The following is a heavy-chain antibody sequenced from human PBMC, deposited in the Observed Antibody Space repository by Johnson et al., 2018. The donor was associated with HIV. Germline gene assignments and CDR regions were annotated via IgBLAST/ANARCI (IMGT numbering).Heavy chain of an antibody. Sequence: QVQLVESGGGLVQPGRSLRLSCAASGFTFSSYAMHWVRQAPGKGLEWVAVISYDGSNKYYADSVKGRFTISRDNSKNTLYLQMNSLRAEDTAVYYCANSRVEARYSSGWGQGTMVTVSS. CDR1: GFTFSSYA. CDR2: ISYDGSNK. V-gene: IGHV3-30*14. J-gene: IGHJ3*01. CDR3: ANSRVEARYSSG. D-gene: IGHD6-19*01.